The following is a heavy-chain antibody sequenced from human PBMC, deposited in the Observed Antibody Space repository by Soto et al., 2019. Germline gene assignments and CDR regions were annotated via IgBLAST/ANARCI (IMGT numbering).Heavy chain of an antibody. D-gene: IGHD1-1*01. Sequence: SETLSLTCTVSGGSISSYYWSWIRQPPGKGLEWIGYIYYSGSTNYNPSLKSRVTISVDTSKNQFSLKLSSVTAADTAVYYCARRCGYSFDYWGQGTLVTVSS. J-gene: IGHJ4*02. CDR2: IYYSGST. CDR3: ARRCGYSFDY. V-gene: IGHV4-59*08. CDR1: GGSISSYY.